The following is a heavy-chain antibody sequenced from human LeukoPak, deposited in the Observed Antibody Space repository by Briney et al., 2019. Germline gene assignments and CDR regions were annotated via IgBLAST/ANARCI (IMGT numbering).Heavy chain of an antibody. CDR3: ASVGSGSYYYYFDY. J-gene: IGHJ4*02. D-gene: IGHD3-10*01. CDR1: GGSISSGDYY. V-gene: IGHV4-31*03. CDR2: IYYSGST. Sequence: SETLSLTCTVSGGSISSGDYYWSWIRQHPGKGLEWIGYIYYSGSTYYNPSLKSRVTISVDTSKNQFSLKLSSVTAADTAVYYCASVGSGSYYYYFDYWGQGTLVTVSS.